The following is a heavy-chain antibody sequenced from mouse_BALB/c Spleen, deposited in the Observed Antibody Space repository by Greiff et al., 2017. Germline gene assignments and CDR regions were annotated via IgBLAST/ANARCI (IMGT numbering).Heavy chain of an antibody. CDR2: IYPSDSYT. CDR3: TRCYYDNYDAMDY. V-gene: IGHV1-69*02. CDR1: GYTFTSYW. Sequence: QVQLQQPGAELVRPGASVKLSCKASGYTFTSYWINWVKQRPGQGLEWIGNIYPSDSYTNYNQKFKDKATLTVDKSSSTAYMQLSSPTSEDSAVYYCTRCYYDNYDAMDYWGQGTSVTVAS. J-gene: IGHJ4*01. D-gene: IGHD2-1*01.